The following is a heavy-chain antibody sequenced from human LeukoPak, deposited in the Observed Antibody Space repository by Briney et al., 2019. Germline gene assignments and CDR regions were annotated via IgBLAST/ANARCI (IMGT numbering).Heavy chain of an antibody. CDR3: ARDGLGYSSSWPL. Sequence: PGGSLRLSCAASGFTFSSYAMSWVRQAPGKGLEWVSAISGSGGSTYYADSVKGRFTISRDNAKNSLYLQMNSLRAEDTAVYYCARDGLGYSSSWPLWGQGTLVTVSS. CDR1: GFTFSSYA. D-gene: IGHD6-13*01. V-gene: IGHV3-23*01. CDR2: ISGSGGST. J-gene: IGHJ4*02.